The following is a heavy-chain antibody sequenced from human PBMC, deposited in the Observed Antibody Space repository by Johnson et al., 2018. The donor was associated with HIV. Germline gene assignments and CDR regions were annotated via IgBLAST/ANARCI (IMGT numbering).Heavy chain of an antibody. Sequence: VQLVESGGGVVQPGGSLRLSCAASGFTFSSYGMHWVRQAPGKGLEWVSYIDSRGSIIYSADSVQGRFTISRDNAKNSLYLQMNSLRAEDTAVYYCAKDPVQGVGLDIWGQGTMVTVSS. CDR2: IDSRGSII. V-gene: IGHV3-48*04. CDR1: GFTFSSYG. D-gene: IGHD2-8*02. CDR3: AKDPVQGVGLDI. J-gene: IGHJ3*02.